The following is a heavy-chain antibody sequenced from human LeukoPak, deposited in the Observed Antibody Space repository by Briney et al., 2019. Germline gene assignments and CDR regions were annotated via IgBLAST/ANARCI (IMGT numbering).Heavy chain of an antibody. Sequence: GGSQRLSCAASGFTFSSYAMSWVRQAPGKGLEWVSAISGSGGSTYYADSVKGRFTISRDNSKNTLYLQMNSLRAEDTAVYYCAKVIVGATRAEYFQHWGQGTLVTVSS. V-gene: IGHV3-23*01. CDR1: GFTFSSYA. CDR2: ISGSGGST. D-gene: IGHD1-26*01. J-gene: IGHJ1*01. CDR3: AKVIVGATRAEYFQH.